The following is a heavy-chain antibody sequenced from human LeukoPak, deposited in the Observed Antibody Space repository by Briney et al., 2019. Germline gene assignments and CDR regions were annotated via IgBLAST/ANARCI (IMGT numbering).Heavy chain of an antibody. CDR1: GFTFSTYA. Sequence: SGGSLRLSCAASGFTFSTYAMSWVRQAPGKGLEWVSAISASGGSTYYADSVKGRFTISRDNSKNTLYLQMNSLRAEDTAVYYCARVSIAAAGDAFDIWGQGTMVTVSS. CDR2: ISASGGST. CDR3: ARVSIAAAGDAFDI. D-gene: IGHD6-13*01. V-gene: IGHV3-23*01. J-gene: IGHJ3*02.